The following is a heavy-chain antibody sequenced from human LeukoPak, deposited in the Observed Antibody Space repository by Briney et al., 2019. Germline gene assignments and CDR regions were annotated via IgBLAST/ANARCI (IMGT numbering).Heavy chain of an antibody. CDR1: GFTFSTYG. Sequence: GRSLRLSCAASGFTFSTYGMHWVRQAPGRGLGWVAVIWYDGSNENYADSVKGRFTISRDNSKNTLYLQMNRLRAEDTAVYYCAIFQEWLFWGQGTMVTVSS. V-gene: IGHV3-33*01. CDR2: IWYDGSNE. D-gene: IGHD3-3*01. CDR3: AIFQEWLF. J-gene: IGHJ3*01.